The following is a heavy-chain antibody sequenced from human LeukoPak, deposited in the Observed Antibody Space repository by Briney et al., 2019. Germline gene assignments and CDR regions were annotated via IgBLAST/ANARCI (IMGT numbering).Heavy chain of an antibody. CDR3: ARDRRDFSNNPYNYYMDV. CDR1: GGSISSHY. J-gene: IGHJ6*03. Sequence: SETLSLTCTVSGGSISSHYWRWIRQPPGKGLEWIGYIYYSGSTNYNPSLKSRVTISVDTSKNQFSLKLSSVTAEDTALYYCARDRRDFSNNPYNYYMDVWGKGTTVTVSS. D-gene: IGHD4-11*01. CDR2: IYYSGST. V-gene: IGHV4-59*11.